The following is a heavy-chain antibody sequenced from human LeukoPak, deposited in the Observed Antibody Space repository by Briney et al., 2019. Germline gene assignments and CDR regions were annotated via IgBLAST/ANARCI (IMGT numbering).Heavy chain of an antibody. CDR3: ARAYLTTVTTDYYYYMDV. CDR2: IIPIFGTA. Sequence: ASVKVSCKASGYTFTGYYMHWVRQAPGQGLEWMGWIIPIFGTANYAQKFQGRVTITADESTSTAYMELSSLRSEDTAVYYCARAYLTTVTTDYYYYMDVWGKGTTVTVSS. V-gene: IGHV1-69*13. J-gene: IGHJ6*03. CDR1: GYTFTGYY. D-gene: IGHD4-11*01.